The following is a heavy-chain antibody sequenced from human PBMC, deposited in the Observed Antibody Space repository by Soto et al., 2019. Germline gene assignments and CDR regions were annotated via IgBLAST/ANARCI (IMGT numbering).Heavy chain of an antibody. CDR2: INPSGGST. J-gene: IGHJ6*02. D-gene: IGHD4-17*01. Sequence: AASVKVSCKASGYTFTSYYMHWVRQAPGQGLEWMGIINPSGGSTSYAQKFQGRVTMTRDTSTSTVYMELSSLRSEDTAVYYCARDRTTVTTKVYYYGMDVWGQGTTVTVSS. CDR1: GYTFTSYY. CDR3: ARDRTTVTTKVYYYGMDV. V-gene: IGHV1-46*01.